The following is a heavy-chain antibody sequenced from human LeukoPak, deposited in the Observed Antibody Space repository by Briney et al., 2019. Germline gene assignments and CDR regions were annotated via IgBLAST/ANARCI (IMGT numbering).Heavy chain of an antibody. CDR1: GGSISSSIYY. Sequence: SETLSLTCTVSGGSISSSIYYWGWIRQPPGKGLEWIGSIYYSGSTYYNPSLKSLVNISVDTSKNQFSLKLNSVTAADTAVFFCWVLPAATPNGNYCGMDVWGQGTTVTVSS. CDR3: WVLPAATPNGNYCGMDV. CDR2: IYYSGST. V-gene: IGHV4-39*01. D-gene: IGHD2-2*02. J-gene: IGHJ6*02.